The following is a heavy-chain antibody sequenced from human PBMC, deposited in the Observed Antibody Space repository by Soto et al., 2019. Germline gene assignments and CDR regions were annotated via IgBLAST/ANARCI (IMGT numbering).Heavy chain of an antibody. V-gene: IGHV3-33*01. D-gene: IGHD3-3*01. CDR1: GFTFSSYG. Sequence: QVQLVESGGGVVQPGRSLRLSCAASGFTFSSYGMHWVRQAPGKGLAWVAVIWYDGSNKYYADSVKGRFTISRDNSKNTLYLQMNSLRAEDTAVYYCARDSNFWSVYYPKRYYYYGMDVWGQGPTVTVSS. CDR2: IWYDGSNK. J-gene: IGHJ6*02. CDR3: ARDSNFWSVYYPKRYYYYGMDV.